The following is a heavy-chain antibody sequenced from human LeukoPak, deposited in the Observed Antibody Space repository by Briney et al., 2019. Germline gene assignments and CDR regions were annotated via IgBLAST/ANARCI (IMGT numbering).Heavy chain of an antibody. CDR1: GGSISSYY. CDR2: IYYSGST. V-gene: IGHV4-59*01. J-gene: IGHJ6*02. Sequence: QPSETLSLTCTVSGGSISSYYWSWIRQPPGKGLEWIGYIYYSGSTNYNPSLKSRVTISVDTSKNQFSLKLSSVTAADTAVYYCARIRGTMVRGVIVTSYYYYYGMDVWGQGTTVTVSS. D-gene: IGHD3-10*01. CDR3: ARIRGTMVRGVIVTSYYYYYGMDV.